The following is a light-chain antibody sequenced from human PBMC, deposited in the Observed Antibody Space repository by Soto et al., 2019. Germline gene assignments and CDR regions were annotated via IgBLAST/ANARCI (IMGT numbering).Light chain of an antibody. Sequence: EIVCAQSSGTRSLSPVERATLSCRASQSVSSSYLAWYQQKPGQAPRLLIYGASSRATGIPDRFSGSGSGTDFTLTISRLEPEDFAVYYCQQYRSSPITFGQGTRLEIK. CDR3: QQYRSSPIT. CDR2: GAS. CDR1: QSVSSSY. V-gene: IGKV3-20*01. J-gene: IGKJ5*01.